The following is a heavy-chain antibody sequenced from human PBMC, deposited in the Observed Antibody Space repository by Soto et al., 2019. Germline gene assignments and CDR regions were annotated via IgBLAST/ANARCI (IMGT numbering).Heavy chain of an antibody. CDR3: AREKYQLPNAFDI. J-gene: IGHJ3*02. V-gene: IGHV4-39*07. D-gene: IGHD2-2*01. Sequence: TLSLTCTVSGGSISSSSYYWGWIRQPPGKGLEWIGSIYYSGSTYYNPSLKSRVTISVDTSKNQFSLKLSSVTAADTAVYYCAREKYQLPNAFDIWGQGTMVTVSS. CDR2: IYYSGST. CDR1: GGSISSSSYY.